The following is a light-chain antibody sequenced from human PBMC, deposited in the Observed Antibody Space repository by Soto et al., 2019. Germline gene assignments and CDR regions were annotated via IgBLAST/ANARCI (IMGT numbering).Light chain of an antibody. CDR3: SSYTCSSTYV. Sequence: QSALTQPPSVSGSPGQSVTISCTGTSSDVGSYNRVFWYQQPPGTAPKLMIYEVSNWPSGVPDRFSGSKSGNTASLTISGLQAEDEADYYCSSYTCSSTYVFGTGTKLTVL. J-gene: IGLJ1*01. CDR1: SSDVGSYNR. V-gene: IGLV2-18*02. CDR2: EVS.